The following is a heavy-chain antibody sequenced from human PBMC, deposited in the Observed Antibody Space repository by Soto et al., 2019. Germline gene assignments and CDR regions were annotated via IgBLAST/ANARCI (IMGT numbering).Heavy chain of an antibody. V-gene: IGHV4-59*01. Sequence: QVQLQESGPGLVKPSETLSLTCTVSGGSISSYYWSWIRQPPGKGLKWIGYIYYSGSTNYNPSLKSRVTISVDTSKNQFSLKLSSVTAADTAVYYCARESGGEMATIPTRTFDIWGQGTMVSVSS. CDR2: IYYSGST. CDR1: GGSISSYY. D-gene: IGHD3-16*01. J-gene: IGHJ3*02. CDR3: ARESGGEMATIPTRTFDI.